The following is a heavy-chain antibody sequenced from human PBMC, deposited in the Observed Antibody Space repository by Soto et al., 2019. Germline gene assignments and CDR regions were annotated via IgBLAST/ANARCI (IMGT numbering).Heavy chain of an antibody. CDR1: GGSFSAYY. Sequence: PSETLSLTCAVYGGSFSAYYWSWIRQPPGKGLEWIGEINHSGSTNYNPSLKSRVTISVDTSKNQFSLKLSSVTAADTAVYYCARTGVVAATVDYWGQGTLVTVSS. V-gene: IGHV4-34*01. CDR2: INHSGST. J-gene: IGHJ4*02. CDR3: ARTGVVAATVDY. D-gene: IGHD2-15*01.